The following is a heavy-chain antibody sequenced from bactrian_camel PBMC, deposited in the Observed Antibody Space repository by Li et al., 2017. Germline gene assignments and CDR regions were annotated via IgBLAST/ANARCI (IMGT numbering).Heavy chain of an antibody. Sequence: HVQLVESGGGSVQAGGSLGLSCAVSGYTFSSECMGWFRENAKKEREGLATIDSDGITRYADSVKGRFAITKDNAKNTLYLQMNNPKPEDAAVYFCAVDFSCRHRLLLEVPVEYVDYASDYHWGQGTQVTVS. CDR2: IDSDGIT. CDR1: GYTFSSEC. V-gene: IGHV3S53*01. J-gene: IGHJ4*01. D-gene: IGHD4*01. CDR3: AVDFSCRHRLLLEVPVEYVDYASDYH.